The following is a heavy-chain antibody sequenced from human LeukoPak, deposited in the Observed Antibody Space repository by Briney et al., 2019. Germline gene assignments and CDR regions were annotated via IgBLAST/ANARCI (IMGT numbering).Heavy chain of an antibody. D-gene: IGHD6-19*01. CDR3: AKGGSGWYLYYFDY. CDR1: GFTFSTYA. CDR2: ISGSGGST. J-gene: IGHJ4*02. Sequence: GGSLRLSCAASGFTFSTYAMSWVRQAPGKGLEWVSAISGSGGSTYYADSVKGRFTSSRDNSKNTLFLQMNSLRAEDTAVYYCAKGGSGWYLYYFDYWGQGTLVTVSS. V-gene: IGHV3-23*01.